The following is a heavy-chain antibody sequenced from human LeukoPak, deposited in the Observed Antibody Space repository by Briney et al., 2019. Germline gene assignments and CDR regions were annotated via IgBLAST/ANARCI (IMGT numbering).Heavy chain of an antibody. D-gene: IGHD3-10*01. CDR1: GFSLSTSAVG. Sequence: SGPTLVKPTRTLTLTCTFSGFSLSTSAVGVGWIRQPPGKALEWLALIYWDDDKRYSPSLKCRLTITKHTSKNQVVFTMTEMAPVDTATYYCAHRGGRGAKGYFDYWGQGTLVTVSS. CDR2: IYWDDDK. V-gene: IGHV2-5*02. J-gene: IGHJ4*02. CDR3: AHRGGRGAKGYFDY.